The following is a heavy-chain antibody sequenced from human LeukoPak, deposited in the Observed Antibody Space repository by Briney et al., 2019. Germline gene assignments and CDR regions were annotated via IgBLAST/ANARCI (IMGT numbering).Heavy chain of an antibody. Sequence: PGESLKISCKGSGFTLSAYWMHWVRQAPGKGLMWVSRIEGDGNRITYADSVKGRFTISRDNAKNTLYLQMNSLRAEDTAVYYCTRDWRNLGYDYWGQGTLVTVSS. J-gene: IGHJ4*02. CDR3: TRDWRNLGYDY. V-gene: IGHV3-74*01. D-gene: IGHD5-12*01. CDR2: IEGDGNRI. CDR1: GFTLSAYW.